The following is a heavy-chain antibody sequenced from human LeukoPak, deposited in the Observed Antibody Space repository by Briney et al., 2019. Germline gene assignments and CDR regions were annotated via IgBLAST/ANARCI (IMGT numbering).Heavy chain of an antibody. D-gene: IGHD2-15*01. CDR1: GFTLSSYA. V-gene: IGHV3-23*01. CDR2: ISDTGNT. Sequence: GGSLRLSCAASGFTLSSYAMSWVRQAPGKGLELVSAISDTGNTYHADSVKGRFTISRDSSKNTLFLQMNRLRPEDAAVYYCAKAPVTTCRGAFCYPFDYWGLGTLVTVSS. J-gene: IGHJ4*02. CDR3: AKAPVTTCRGAFCYPFDY.